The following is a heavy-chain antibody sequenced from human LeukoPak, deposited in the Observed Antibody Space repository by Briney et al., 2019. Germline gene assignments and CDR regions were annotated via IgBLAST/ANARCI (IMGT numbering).Heavy chain of an antibody. D-gene: IGHD3-16*01. CDR3: ARDTSEGDYAWWFDP. CDR2: INPRGTAT. Sequence: ASVKVSCKASGYSFTSHYMHWVRQAPGQGLEWMGLINPRGTATRYAESFQGRLTLTRDLSTSTDYMELSSLRSDDTAVYFCARDTSEGDYAWWFDPWXXGTLVTVAS. J-gene: IGHJ5*02. CDR1: GYSFTSHY. V-gene: IGHV1-46*01.